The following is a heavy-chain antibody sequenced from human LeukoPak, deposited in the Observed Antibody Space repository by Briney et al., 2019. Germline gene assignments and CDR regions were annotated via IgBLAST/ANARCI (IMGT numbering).Heavy chain of an antibody. D-gene: IGHD3-22*01. CDR1: GGSISSYY. V-gene: IGHV4-4*07. CDR3: ARAEPYDSSGYHFDY. Sequence: PSETLSLTCTVSGGSISSYYWSWIRQPAGKGLEWIGRIYTSGSTNYNPSLKSRVTISVDTSKNQFSLKLSSVTAADTAVYYCARAEPYDSSGYHFDYWGQGTLVTVSS. J-gene: IGHJ4*02. CDR2: IYTSGST.